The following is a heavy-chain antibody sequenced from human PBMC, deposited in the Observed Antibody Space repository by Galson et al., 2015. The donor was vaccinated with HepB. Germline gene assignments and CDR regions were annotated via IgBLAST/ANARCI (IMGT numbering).Heavy chain of an antibody. CDR2: ISGSGAGT. CDR1: GFTFSDYA. D-gene: IGHD1-26*01. Sequence: SLRLSCAASGFTFSDYAMSWVRQTPGKGLEWVAGISGSGAGTYYVESVKGRFTISRDNSKNTLYLQTNSLRAEDTAVYYCAKTRLLQTLDYWGQGTLVTVSS. J-gene: IGHJ4*02. V-gene: IGHV3-23*01. CDR3: AKTRLLQTLDY.